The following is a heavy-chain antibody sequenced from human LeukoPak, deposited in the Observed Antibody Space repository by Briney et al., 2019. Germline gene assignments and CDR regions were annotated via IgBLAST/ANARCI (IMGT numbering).Heavy chain of an antibody. CDR2: INPNSGGT. D-gene: IGHD3-22*01. J-gene: IGHJ1*01. Sequence: ASVKVSCKASGYTFTGYYMHWVRQAPGQGLEWMGWINPNSGGTNYAQKFQGRVTMTRDTSIGTAYMELNRLRSDDTAAYYCARGSYDSSDFEYFHHWGQGTLVTVSS. CDR1: GYTFTGYY. CDR3: ARGSYDSSDFEYFHH. V-gene: IGHV1-2*02.